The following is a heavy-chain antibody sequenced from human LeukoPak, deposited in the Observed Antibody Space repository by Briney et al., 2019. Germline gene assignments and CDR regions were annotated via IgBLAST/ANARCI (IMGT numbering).Heavy chain of an antibody. J-gene: IGHJ4*02. Sequence: SETLSLTCTVSGGSIRSDIYYWSWIRQHPGKGLEWIGYIHHSGSTFYNPSLKSRITISVDTSKYQFSLRLRSVTAADAAVYYCGSLATPGLYFDYWGPGTLVTVSS. CDR1: GGSIRSDIYY. V-gene: IGHV4-31*03. CDR3: GSLATPGLYFDY. CDR2: IHHSGST. D-gene: IGHD6-6*01.